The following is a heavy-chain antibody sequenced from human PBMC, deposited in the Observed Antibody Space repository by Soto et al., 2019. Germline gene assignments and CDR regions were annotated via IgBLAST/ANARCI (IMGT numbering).Heavy chain of an antibody. CDR1: GLTFSNYW. V-gene: IGHV3-7*02. Sequence: EVQLVESGGGLVQPGGSLRLSCRGTGLTFSNYWMSWIRQAPGKGLEWVAHIKEDGSEKYYVDSAKGRFTISRDNAQNSLYLQMNSLRADDTAVFYCVGWYLDNPWGQGTLVTVSS. J-gene: IGHJ5*02. D-gene: IGHD6-19*01. CDR3: VGWYLDNP. CDR2: IKEDGSEK.